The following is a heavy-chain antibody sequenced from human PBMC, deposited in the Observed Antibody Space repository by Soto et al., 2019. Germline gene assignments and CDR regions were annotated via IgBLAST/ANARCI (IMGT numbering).Heavy chain of an antibody. D-gene: IGHD4-17*01. CDR1: GFTFDGYT. Sequence: EIQLVESGGVVVQPGGSLRLSCAASGFTFDGYTMHWVRQAPGKGLEWVSLIFWDGSNTHYVDSVKGRFTISRDNSKNSLDLQMDSLRTEDTALYYCAKDMAYGGNSGPFDYWGQGTLVTVSS. CDR3: AKDMAYGGNSGPFDY. CDR2: IFWDGSNT. V-gene: IGHV3-43*01. J-gene: IGHJ4*02.